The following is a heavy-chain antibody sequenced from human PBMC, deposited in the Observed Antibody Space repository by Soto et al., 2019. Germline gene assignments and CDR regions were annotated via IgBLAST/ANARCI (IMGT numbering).Heavy chain of an antibody. CDR3: ARSRTAEEWGYYYYGMDV. V-gene: IGHV1-2*04. CDR2: INPNSGGT. J-gene: IGHJ6*02. Sequence: ASVKVSCKASGYTFTGYYMHWVRQAPGQGLEWMGWINPNSGGTNYAQKFQGWVTMTRDTSISTAYMELRSLRSDDTAVYYCARSRTAEEWGYYYYGMDVWGQGTTVTVSS. CDR1: GYTFTGYY. D-gene: IGHD2-8*01.